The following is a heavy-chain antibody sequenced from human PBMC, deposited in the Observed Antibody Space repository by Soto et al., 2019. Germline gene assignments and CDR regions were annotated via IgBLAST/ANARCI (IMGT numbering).Heavy chain of an antibody. V-gene: IGHV1-46*03. CDR1: GYTFTSYN. D-gene: IGHD2-15*01. CDR3: ARAPGGCSGGSCPMYYYYGMDV. CDR2: INPSGGST. Sequence: ASVKVSCKASGYTFTSYNMHWVRQDPGQGLEWMGIINPSGGSTSYAQKFQGRVTMTRDTSTSTVYMELSSLRSEDTAVYYCARAPGGCSGGSCPMYYYYGMDVWGQGTTVTVSS. J-gene: IGHJ6*02.